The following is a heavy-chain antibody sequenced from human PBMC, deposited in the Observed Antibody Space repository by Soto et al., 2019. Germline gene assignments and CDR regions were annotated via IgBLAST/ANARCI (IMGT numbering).Heavy chain of an antibody. D-gene: IGHD3-10*01. CDR2: ISYSGIT. J-gene: IGHJ5*02. CDR3: ARDWDSSGLFDP. V-gene: IGHV4-59*01. Sequence: SETLSLTCSVSGASITTYYCSWIRQPPWKGLEWIGSISYSGITKYNPSLESRVMISLDTYKKQFSLRMTSVTAADTALYYCARDWDSSGLFDPWGQRALVTVSS. CDR1: GASITTYY.